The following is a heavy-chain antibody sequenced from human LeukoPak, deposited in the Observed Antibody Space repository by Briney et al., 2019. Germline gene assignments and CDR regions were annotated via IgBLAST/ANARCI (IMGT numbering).Heavy chain of an antibody. CDR2: IIPIFGTA. CDR3: ARVERGHLGSDYYMDV. Sequence: GASVKVSCKASGGTFSSYAISWVRQAPGQGLKWMGGIIPIFGTANYAQKFQGRVTITADESTSTAYMELSSLKSEDTAVYYCARVERGHLGSDYYMDVWGKGSTVTVSS. V-gene: IGHV1-69*13. CDR1: GGTFSSYA. D-gene: IGHD1-26*01. J-gene: IGHJ6*03.